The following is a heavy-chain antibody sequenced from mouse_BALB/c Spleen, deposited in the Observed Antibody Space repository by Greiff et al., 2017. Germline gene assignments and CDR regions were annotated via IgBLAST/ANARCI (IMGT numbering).Heavy chain of an antibody. J-gene: IGHJ2*01. Sequence: DLVKPGASVKLSCKASGYTFTSYWINWIKQRPGQGLEWIGRIAPGSGSTYYNEMFKGKATLTVDTSSSTAYIQLSSLSSEDSAVYFCARSLPPNWAFDYWGQGTTLTVSS. CDR1: GYTFTSYW. V-gene: IGHV1S41*01. CDR3: ARSLPPNWAFDY. D-gene: IGHD4-1*01. CDR2: IAPGSGST.